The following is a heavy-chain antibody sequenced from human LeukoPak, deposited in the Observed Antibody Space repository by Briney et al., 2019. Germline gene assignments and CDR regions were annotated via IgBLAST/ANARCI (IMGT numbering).Heavy chain of an antibody. Sequence: PGGSLRLSCAASGFTFDDYGMSWVRQAPGKGLEWVSAISGSGGSTYYADSVKGRFTISRDNSKNTLYLQMNSLRAEDTAVYYCAKDRGIISDYWGQGTLVTVSS. CDR2: ISGSGGST. V-gene: IGHV3-23*01. CDR3: AKDRGIISDY. J-gene: IGHJ4*02. CDR1: GFTFDDYG. D-gene: IGHD3-10*01.